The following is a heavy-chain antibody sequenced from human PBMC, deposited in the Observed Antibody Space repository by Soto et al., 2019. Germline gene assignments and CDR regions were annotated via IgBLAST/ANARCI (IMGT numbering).Heavy chain of an antibody. CDR1: GFTFSSYS. CDR2: ISSSSSYI. Sequence: GGSLRLSCAASGFTFSSYSMNWVRQAPGQGLEWVSSISSSSSYIYYAGSVKGRLTVSRDNAKNSVFLVMNSLRADDSAVYYCARGMGTAMVTLSFDYWGQGTLVTVSS. J-gene: IGHJ4*02. CDR3: ARGMGTAMVTLSFDY. D-gene: IGHD5-18*01. V-gene: IGHV3-21*01.